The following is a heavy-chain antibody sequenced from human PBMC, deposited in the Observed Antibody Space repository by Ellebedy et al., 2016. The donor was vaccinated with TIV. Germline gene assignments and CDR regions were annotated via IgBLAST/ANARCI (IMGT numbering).Heavy chain of an antibody. Sequence: GESLKISCAASGFPFSSHDMHWVRQATGKGLEWVSAIGAAGDTYYPGSVKGRFTISRENAKNSLYLKMNSLRAEETAVYYCARATSGFDLWGRGTLVTVSS. CDR3: ARATSGFDL. CDR1: GFPFSSHD. CDR2: IGAAGDT. J-gene: IGHJ2*01. D-gene: IGHD6-19*01. V-gene: IGHV3-13*01.